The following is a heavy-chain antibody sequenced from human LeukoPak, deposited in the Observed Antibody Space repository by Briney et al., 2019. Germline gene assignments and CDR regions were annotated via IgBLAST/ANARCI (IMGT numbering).Heavy chain of an antibody. J-gene: IGHJ3*02. CDR3: ATLTTFGEGAFDI. V-gene: IGHV4-59*01. Sequence: SETLSLTCTVSGGSISSYYWSWIRQPPGKGLEWIGYIYYSGSTNYNPSLKSRVTISVDTSKNQFSLKLSSVTAVDTAVYYCATLTTFGEGAFDIWGQGTMVTVSS. CDR2: IYYSGST. D-gene: IGHD3-16*01. CDR1: GGSISSYY.